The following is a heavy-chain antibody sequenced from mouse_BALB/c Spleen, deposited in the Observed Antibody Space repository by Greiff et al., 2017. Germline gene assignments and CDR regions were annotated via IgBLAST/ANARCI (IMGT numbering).Heavy chain of an antibody. CDR3: ARYYGSRYAMDY. D-gene: IGHD1-1*01. Sequence: DLVKPGASVKLSCKASGYTFTSYWINWIKQRPGQGLEWIGRIAPGSGSTYYIEMFKGKATLTVDTSSSTAYIQLSSLSSEDSAVYFCARYYGSRYAMDYWGQGTSVTVSS. CDR1: GYTFTSYW. V-gene: IGHV1S41*01. CDR2: IAPGSGST. J-gene: IGHJ4*01.